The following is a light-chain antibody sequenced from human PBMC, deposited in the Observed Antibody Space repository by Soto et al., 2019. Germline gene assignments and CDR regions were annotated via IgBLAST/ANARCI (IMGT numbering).Light chain of an antibody. Sequence: SYELTQPPSVSVAPGKTARLTCGGKDIASKRVHWYQQKPGQAPVLVIYYDTDRPSGIPERFSGSSSGDTATLTISRVEAGDEADYYCQVWDSSCDHVVFGGGTKLTVL. V-gene: IGLV3-21*04. J-gene: IGLJ2*01. CDR3: QVWDSSCDHVV. CDR2: YDT. CDR1: DIASKR.